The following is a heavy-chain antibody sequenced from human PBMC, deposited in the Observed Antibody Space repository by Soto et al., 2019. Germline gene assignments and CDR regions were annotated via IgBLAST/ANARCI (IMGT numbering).Heavy chain of an antibody. CDR1: GFTFDDYA. V-gene: IGHV3-9*01. CDR3: ARARGSAWYYFDY. D-gene: IGHD3-10*01. Sequence: PGGSLRLSCAASGFTFDDYAMHWVRQAPGKGLEWVSGISWNSGSIGYADSVKGRFTISRDNAKNSLYLQMNSLRAEDTALYYCARARGSAWYYFDYWGQGTLVTVSS. J-gene: IGHJ4*02. CDR2: ISWNSGSI.